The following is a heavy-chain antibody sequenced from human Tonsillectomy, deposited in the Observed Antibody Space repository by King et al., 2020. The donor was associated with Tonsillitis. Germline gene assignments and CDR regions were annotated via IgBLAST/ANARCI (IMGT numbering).Heavy chain of an antibody. CDR1: GFSLSNAKMG. V-gene: IGHV2-26*01. D-gene: IGHD5-18*01. Sequence: VTLKESGPVLVKPTETLTLTCTVSGFSLSNAKMGVSWIRQPPGKALEWLAHIFSNDEKSYSTSLKSRLTISKDTSKSQVVLTMTNMDPVDTATYYCARIRMGTVMVEVFDSWGQGTLVTVSS. J-gene: IGHJ4*02. CDR2: IFSNDEK. CDR3: ARIRMGTVMVEVFDS.